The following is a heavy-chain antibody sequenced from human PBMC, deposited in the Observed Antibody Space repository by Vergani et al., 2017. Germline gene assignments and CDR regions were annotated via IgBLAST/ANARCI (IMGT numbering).Heavy chain of an antibody. J-gene: IGHJ4*02. CDR3: VGEPCGDYCYGGPFDY. Sequence: QVQLVQSGAEVKKPGSSVKVSCKASGGTFSSNAINWVRQAPGQGLEWMGRVLPLFGTTSYAHKFQARVTITADESTTTAYLELSNLRSEDTAVYYCVGEPCGDYCYGGPFDYWGQGTLVTVSS. CDR1: GGTFSSNA. D-gene: IGHD2-21*02. CDR2: VLPLFGTT. V-gene: IGHV1-69*15.